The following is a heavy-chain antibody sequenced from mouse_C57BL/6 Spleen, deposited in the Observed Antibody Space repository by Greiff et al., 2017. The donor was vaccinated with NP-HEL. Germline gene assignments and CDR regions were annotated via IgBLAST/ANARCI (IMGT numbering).Heavy chain of an antibody. Sequence: QVQLQQPGAELVRPGSSVKLSCKASGYTFTSYWMDWVKQRPGQGLEWIGNIYPSDSETHYNQKFKDKATLTVDKSSSTAYMQLSSLTSEGSAVYFCARSGAVSYAMGYWGQGTSVAVSS. CDR2: IYPSDSET. V-gene: IGHV1-61*01. J-gene: IGHJ4*01. CDR3: ARSGAVSYAMGY. D-gene: IGHD3-1*01. CDR1: GYTFTSYW.